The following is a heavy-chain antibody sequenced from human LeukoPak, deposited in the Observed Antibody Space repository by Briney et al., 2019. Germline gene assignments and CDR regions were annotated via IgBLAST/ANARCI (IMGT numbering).Heavy chain of an antibody. V-gene: IGHV4-39*01. CDR2: IYYTGST. J-gene: IGHJ6*02. CDR1: GGSISSSIYY. Sequence: KPSETLSLTCTVSGGSISSSIYYWGWIRQPPGKGLEWIGSIYYTGSTYFNPSLKNRVTISVDTSKNHFSLELSSMTAAYTAVYYCAKQEAVTATYFYGMDVWGQGTTVTVSS. D-gene: IGHD2-21*02. CDR3: AKQEAVTATYFYGMDV.